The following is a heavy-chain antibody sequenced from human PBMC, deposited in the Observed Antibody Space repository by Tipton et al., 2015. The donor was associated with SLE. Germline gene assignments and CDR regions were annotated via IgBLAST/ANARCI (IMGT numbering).Heavy chain of an antibody. CDR1: GGSISNYY. Sequence: TLSLTCTASGGSISNYYWSWIRQPPGKGLEWIGEINHGGSTNYNPSLKSRVTISVDTSKNQFSLKLSSVTAADTAVYYCAQAHLWGSYRYASDIWGQGTMVTVSS. CDR2: INHGGST. J-gene: IGHJ3*02. CDR3: AQAHLWGSYRYASDI. V-gene: IGHV4-59*12. D-gene: IGHD3-16*02.